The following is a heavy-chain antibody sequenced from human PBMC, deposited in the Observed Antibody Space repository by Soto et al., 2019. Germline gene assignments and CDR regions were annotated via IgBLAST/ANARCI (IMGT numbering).Heavy chain of an antibody. CDR2: IIPIFGTA. D-gene: IGHD3-10*01. CDR3: ARGRLWFGEGPYRSHYYYYGMDV. Sequence: SVKVSCKASGGTFSSYAISWVRQAPGEGLEGMGGIIPIFGTANYAQKFQSRVTITADESTSTAYMELSSLRSEDTAVYYCARGRLWFGEGPYRSHYYYYGMDVWGQGTRVTVSS. CDR1: GGTFSSYA. V-gene: IGHV1-69*13. J-gene: IGHJ6*01.